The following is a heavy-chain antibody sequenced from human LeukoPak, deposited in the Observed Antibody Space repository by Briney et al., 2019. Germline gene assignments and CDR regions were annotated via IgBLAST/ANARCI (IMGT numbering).Heavy chain of an antibody. D-gene: IGHD2-8*01. V-gene: IGHV3-53*01. CDR1: GFTVSTYY. J-gene: IGHJ4*02. CDR2: IYSGGST. Sequence: WGSLRLSCAASGFTVSTYYMTWVRQAPGKGLECVSVIYSGGSTYYADSVKGRFTVSRDNSKNTLYLQMNSLRAEDTAMYYCARGLGYCTSTTFLLPFNYGGQGTLVTVSS. CDR3: ARGLGYCTSTTFLLPFNY.